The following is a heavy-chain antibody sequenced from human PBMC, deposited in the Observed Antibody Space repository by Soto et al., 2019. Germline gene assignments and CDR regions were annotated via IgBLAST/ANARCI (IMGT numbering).Heavy chain of an antibody. CDR1: GYTFTGYY. CDR2: INPNSGGT. CDR3: ARSSFYSSSWYYFDY. D-gene: IGHD6-13*01. Sequence: QVQLVQSGAEVKKPGASVKVSCKASGYTFTGYYMHWVRQAPGQGLEWMGWINPNSGGTNYAQKFQGRVTMTRDTSISTAYMEMSRLRSDDTAVYYCARSSFYSSSWYYFDYSGQGTLVTGSS. J-gene: IGHJ4*02. V-gene: IGHV1-2*02.